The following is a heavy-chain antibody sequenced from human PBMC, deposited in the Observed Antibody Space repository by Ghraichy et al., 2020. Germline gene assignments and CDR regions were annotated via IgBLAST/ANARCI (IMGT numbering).Heavy chain of an antibody. CDR2: IKSKTDGGTT. CDR3: TTGPSIVATTRTTDY. J-gene: IGHJ4*02. Sequence: GGSLRLSCAASGFTFSNAWMSWVRQAPGKGLEWVGRIKSKTDGGTTDYAAPVKGRFTISRDDSKNTLYLQMNSLKTEDTAVYYCTTGPSIVATTRTTDYWGQGTLVTVSS. D-gene: IGHD5-12*01. CDR1: GFTFSNAW. V-gene: IGHV3-15*01.